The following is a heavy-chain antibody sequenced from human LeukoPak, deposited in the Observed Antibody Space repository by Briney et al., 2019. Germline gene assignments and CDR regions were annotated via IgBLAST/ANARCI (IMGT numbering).Heavy chain of an antibody. CDR2: IIPIFGTA. J-gene: IGHJ3*02. Sequence: SVKVSCKASGGTFSSYAISWVRLAPGQGLEWMGGIIPIFGTANYAQKFQGRVTITADESTSTAYMELSSLRSEDTAVYYCARAGYGGNSDAFDIWGQGTMVTVSS. V-gene: IGHV1-69*13. CDR1: GGTFSSYA. D-gene: IGHD4-23*01. CDR3: ARAGYGGNSDAFDI.